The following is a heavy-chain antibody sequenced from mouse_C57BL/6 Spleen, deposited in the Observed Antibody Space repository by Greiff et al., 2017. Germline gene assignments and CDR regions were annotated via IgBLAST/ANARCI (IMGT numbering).Heavy chain of an antibody. J-gene: IGHJ2*01. CDR3: AREKGDYFDY. V-gene: IGHV1-76*01. CDR1: GYTFTDYY. CDR2: IYPGSGNT. Sequence: QVQLQQSGAELVRPGASVKLSCKASGYTFTDYYINWVKQRPGQGLEWIARIYPGSGNTYYNEKFKGKATLTAEKSSSTAYMQLSSLTSEDSAVYFGAREKGDYFDYWGQGTTLTVSS.